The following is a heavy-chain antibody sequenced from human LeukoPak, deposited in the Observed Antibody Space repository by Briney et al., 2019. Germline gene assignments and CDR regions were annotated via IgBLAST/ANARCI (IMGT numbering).Heavy chain of an antibody. J-gene: IGHJ3*02. D-gene: IGHD1-26*01. Sequence: SETLSLTCTVSGGSVSSYYWSWLRQPPGKGLEWIGYIYNSGSTNYNPSLKSRVTISVDTSKNQFSLKLSSVTAADTAVYYCAREVKWELAAFDIWGQGTMVTVSS. CDR3: AREVKWELAAFDI. CDR1: GGSVSSYY. V-gene: IGHV4-59*02. CDR2: IYNSGST.